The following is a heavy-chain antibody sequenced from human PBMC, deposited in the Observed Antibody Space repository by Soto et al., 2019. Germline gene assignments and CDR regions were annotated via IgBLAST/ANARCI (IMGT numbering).Heavy chain of an antibody. J-gene: IGHJ5*02. D-gene: IGHD3-10*01. CDR1: GGSFSGYY. CDR2: INHSGST. CDR3: ARHGSRGLGWFDP. V-gene: IGHV4-34*01. Sequence: TSETLSLTCAVYGGSFSGYYWSWIRQPPGKGLEWIGEINHSGSTNYNPSLKSRVTISVDTSKNQFSLKLSSVTAADTAVYYCARHGSRGLGWFDPWGQGTLVTVSS.